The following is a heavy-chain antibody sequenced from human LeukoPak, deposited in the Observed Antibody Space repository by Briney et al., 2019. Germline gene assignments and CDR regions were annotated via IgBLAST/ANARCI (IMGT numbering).Heavy chain of an antibody. J-gene: IGHJ6*02. Sequence: GGSLRLSCAASGFTFSSYSMNWVRQAPGKGLEWVSSISSSSYIYYADSVKGRFTISRDNAKNSLYLQMNSLRAADTAVYYCARIPVYSSSWYSYYYYGMDVWGQGTTVTVSS. V-gene: IGHV3-21*01. CDR1: GFTFSSYS. CDR2: ISSSSYI. D-gene: IGHD6-13*01. CDR3: ARIPVYSSSWYSYYYYGMDV.